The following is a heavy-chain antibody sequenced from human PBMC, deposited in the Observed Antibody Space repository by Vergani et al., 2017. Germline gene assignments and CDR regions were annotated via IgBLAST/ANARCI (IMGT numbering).Heavy chain of an antibody. Sequence: EVQLVESGGGLVQPGGSLRLSCAASGFTFSSYWMSWVRQAPGKGLEWVANIKQDGSEKYYVDSVKGRFTISRDNAKNSLYLQMNSLRAEDTAVYYCARDRQFGGSYYLWDYWGQGTLVTVSS. CDR3: ARDRQFGGSYYLWDY. CDR2: IKQDGSEK. J-gene: IGHJ4*02. V-gene: IGHV3-7*04. CDR1: GFTFSSYW. D-gene: IGHD1-26*01.